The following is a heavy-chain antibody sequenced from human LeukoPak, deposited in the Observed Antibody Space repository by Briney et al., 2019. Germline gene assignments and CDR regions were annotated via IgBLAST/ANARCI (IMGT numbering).Heavy chain of an antibody. CDR3: ARTETGRAFDI. CDR2: IYHSGST. V-gene: IGHV4-30-2*01. CDR1: GASIRSGDYY. Sequence: PSETLSLTCTVSGASIRSGDYYWSWIRQPPGTGLEWIGYIYHSGSTYYNPSLKSRVTISVDRSKNQFSLKLSSVTAADTAVYYCARTETGRAFDIWGQGTMVTVSS. J-gene: IGHJ3*02.